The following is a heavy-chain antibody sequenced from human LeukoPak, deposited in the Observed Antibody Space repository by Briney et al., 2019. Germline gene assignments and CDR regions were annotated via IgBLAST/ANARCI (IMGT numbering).Heavy chain of an antibody. J-gene: IGHJ5*02. D-gene: IGHD3-10*01. CDR2: ISGSGGST. CDR1: GFTFRSYG. V-gene: IGHV3-23*01. Sequence: GGSLRLSCAASGFTFRSYGMSWVRQAPGKGLEWVSAISGSGGSTYYADSVKGRFTISRDNSKNTLYLQMNSLRAEDTAVYYCAKDGGFGELSGFDPWGQGTLVTVSS. CDR3: AKDGGFGELSGFDP.